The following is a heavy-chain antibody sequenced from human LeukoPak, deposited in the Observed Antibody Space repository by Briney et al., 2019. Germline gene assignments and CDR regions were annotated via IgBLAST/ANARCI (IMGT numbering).Heavy chain of an antibody. V-gene: IGHV4-59*01. CDR1: GGSISSYS. CDR3: ARGELKEEYGDYVRAFDI. D-gene: IGHD4-17*01. J-gene: IGHJ3*02. Sequence: SQTLSLTCTVSGGSISSYSWSWIRQPPGKGLEWIGDIYYSGSTNYNPSLKSRVTISVDTSKNQFSLKLSSVTAADTAVYYCARGELKEEYGDYVRAFDIWGQGTMVTVSS. CDR2: IYYSGST.